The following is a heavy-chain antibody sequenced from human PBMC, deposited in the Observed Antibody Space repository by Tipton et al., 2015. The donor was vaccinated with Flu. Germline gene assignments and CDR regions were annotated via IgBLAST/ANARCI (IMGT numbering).Heavy chain of an antibody. CDR3: AIRTFSFDPTFS. CDR2: IYHTGTT. Sequence: LRLSCAVSGYSISSGYFWGWIRQPPGKGLEWIGSIYHTGTTFYNPSLRGRVTMSVDTSKKHLSLGLTSVTAADTAIYYCAIRTFSFDPTFSWGQGTTVTVSS. D-gene: IGHD1-1*01. CDR1: GYSISSGYF. J-gene: IGHJ6*01. V-gene: IGHV4-38-2*01.